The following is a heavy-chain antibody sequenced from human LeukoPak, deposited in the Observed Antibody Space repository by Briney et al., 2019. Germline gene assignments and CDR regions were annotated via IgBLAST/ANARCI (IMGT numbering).Heavy chain of an antibody. CDR1: GFTFSTYV. CDR2: ISGSGGST. J-gene: IGHJ4*02. Sequence: PGGSLRLSCAASGFTFSTYVMSWVRQAPGKGLEWVSAISGSGGSTYYADSVKGRFTISRDNSKNTLYLQMNSLRAEDTAVYYCARERTSGWDAFDFWGQGTLVTVSS. D-gene: IGHD6-19*01. V-gene: IGHV3-23*01. CDR3: ARERTSGWDAFDF.